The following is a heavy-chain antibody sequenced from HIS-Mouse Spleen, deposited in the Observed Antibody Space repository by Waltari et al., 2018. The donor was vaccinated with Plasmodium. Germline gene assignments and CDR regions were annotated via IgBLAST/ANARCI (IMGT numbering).Heavy chain of an antibody. V-gene: IGHV4-39*01. D-gene: IGHD1-26*01. CDR3: ARRGGSYYYFDY. Sequence: QLQLQESGPGLVKPSETLSLTCTVSGGSISSSSDYWGWIRQPPGKGLEWIGSIYYSGSNYYNPSLKSRVTISVDTSKNQFALKLSSVTAADTAVYYCARRGGSYYYFDYWGQGTLVTVSS. J-gene: IGHJ4*02. CDR1: GGSISSSSDY. CDR2: IYYSGSN.